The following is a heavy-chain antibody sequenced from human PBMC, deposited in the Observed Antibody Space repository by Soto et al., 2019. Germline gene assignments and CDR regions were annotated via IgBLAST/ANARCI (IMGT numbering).Heavy chain of an antibody. CDR1: GGSVRSGRFY. J-gene: IGHJ6*02. CDR3: AASAPPATNYYYAMDV. V-gene: IGHV4-61*01. CDR2: FYDSGST. Sequence: PSETLSLTCTVSGGSVRSGRFYWSWIRRPPGKGLEWIGYFYDSGSTNYNPSLRSRVTMSVDTSKNQFSLKLSSVTAADTAVYYCAASAPPATNYYYAMDVWGQGTTVTVSS. D-gene: IGHD5-12*01.